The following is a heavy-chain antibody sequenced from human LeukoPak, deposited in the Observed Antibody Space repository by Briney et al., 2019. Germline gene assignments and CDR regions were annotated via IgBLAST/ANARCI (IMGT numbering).Heavy chain of an antibody. CDR2: IYYSGST. Sequence: PSETLSLTCAVYGGSFSGYYWSWIRQPPGKGLEWIGYIYYSGSTNYNPSLKSRVTISVDTSKNQFSLKLSSVTAADTAVYYCARASGWSHYFDYWGQGTLVTVSS. CDR1: GGSFSGYY. D-gene: IGHD6-19*01. J-gene: IGHJ4*02. V-gene: IGHV4-59*01. CDR3: ARASGWSHYFDY.